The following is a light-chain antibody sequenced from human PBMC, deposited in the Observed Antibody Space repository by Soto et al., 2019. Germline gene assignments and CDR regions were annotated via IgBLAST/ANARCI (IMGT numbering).Light chain of an antibody. V-gene: IGKV1-39*01. CDR2: AAS. J-gene: IGKJ1*01. CDR3: QQSYNSPRT. CDR1: QSISNY. Sequence: DIQMTQSPSSLSASVGDRATISCRASQSISNYLNWYQQKPGKAPKLLIYAASSLASGIPSRFSGSGSGTDFTLTISSLQPEDFAAYYCQQSYNSPRTFGQGTQVDIK.